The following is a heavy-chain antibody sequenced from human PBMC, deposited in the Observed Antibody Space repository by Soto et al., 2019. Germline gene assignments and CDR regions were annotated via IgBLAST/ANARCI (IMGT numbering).Heavy chain of an antibody. CDR2: FDPEDGET. CDR1: GYTLTELS. CDR3: ATGGRDVVVPARSWLQHFWSGYWFDY. Sequence: ASVKVSCKVSGYTLTELSMHWVRQAPGKGLEWMGGFDPEDGETIYAQKFQGRVTMTEDTSTDTAYMELSSLRSEDTAVYYCATGGRDVVVPARSWLQHFWSGYWFDYWGQGTLVTVS. D-gene: IGHD3-3*02. J-gene: IGHJ4*02. V-gene: IGHV1-24*01.